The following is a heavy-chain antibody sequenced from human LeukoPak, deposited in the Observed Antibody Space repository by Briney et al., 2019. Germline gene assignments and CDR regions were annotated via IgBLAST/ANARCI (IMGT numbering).Heavy chain of an antibody. V-gene: IGHV3-74*01. CDR2: INTDTRGT. Sequence: GGSLRLSCAASGFTFTDYWMHWVRQAPGKGLVWVSIINTDTRGTYYADSVKGRFTISRDNAKNTLYLHMNSLRAEDTAVYYCATCGYTYGLYFDYWGQGTPVTVSS. CDR3: ATCGYTYGLYFDY. D-gene: IGHD5-18*01. CDR1: GFTFTDYW. J-gene: IGHJ4*02.